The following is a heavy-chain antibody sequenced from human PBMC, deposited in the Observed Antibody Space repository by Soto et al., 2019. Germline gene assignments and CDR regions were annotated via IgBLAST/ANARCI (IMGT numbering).Heavy chain of an antibody. CDR2: IIPIFGTA. CDR1: GGTFSSYA. D-gene: IGHD3-22*01. Sequence: QVQLVQSGAEVKKPGSSVKVSCKASGGTFSSYAISWVRQAPGQGLEWMGGIIPIFGTANYAQKFQGRVTINADESTSTAYMELRSLRYEDTAVYYCARASLGYYDSSGYYPIDYWGQGTLVTVSS. CDR3: ARASLGYYDSSGYYPIDY. J-gene: IGHJ4*02. V-gene: IGHV1-69*01.